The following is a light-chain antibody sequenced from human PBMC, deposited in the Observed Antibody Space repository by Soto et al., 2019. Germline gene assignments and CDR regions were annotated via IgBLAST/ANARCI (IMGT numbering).Light chain of an antibody. CDR2: KAS. Sequence: DIQMTQSPSTLSASVGDRVTITCRASQSISSWLAWYQQKPGKAPKLLIYKASSLESGVPSRFSGSGSGTEFTLTISSLQPDDFATYYRQHYNSPWTFGQGTKVEIK. V-gene: IGKV1-5*03. CDR1: QSISSW. CDR3: QHYNSPWT. J-gene: IGKJ1*01.